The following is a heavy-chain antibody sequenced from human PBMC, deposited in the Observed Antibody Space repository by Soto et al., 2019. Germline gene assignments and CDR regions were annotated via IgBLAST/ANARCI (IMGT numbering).Heavy chain of an antibody. J-gene: IGHJ6*02. CDR2: IYPGDSDT. D-gene: IGHD6-13*01. CDR1: GYSFTSYW. Sequence: GEALQISCKGPGYSFTSYWIGSVRQMPGKGLEWMGIIYPGDSDTRYSPSFQGQVTISADKSISTAYLQWSSLKASDTAMYYCARTSAAGKYYYGMDVWGQGTTVTVSS. CDR3: ARTSAAGKYYYGMDV. V-gene: IGHV5-51*01.